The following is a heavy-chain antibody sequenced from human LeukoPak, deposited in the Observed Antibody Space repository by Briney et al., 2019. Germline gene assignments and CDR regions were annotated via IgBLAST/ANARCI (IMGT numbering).Heavy chain of an antibody. CDR2: TSAYNGNT. CDR1: GYTFTSYG. D-gene: IGHD6-19*01. J-gene: IGHJ6*03. V-gene: IGHV1-18*01. CDR3: ARLYSGWAYYYYMDV. Sequence: ASVKVSCKASGYTFTSYGISWVRQAPGQGLEGMGWTSAYNGNTNYAQKLQGRVTMTTDTSTSTAYMELRSLSSDDTAVYYCARLYSGWAYYYYMDVWGKGTTVTVSS.